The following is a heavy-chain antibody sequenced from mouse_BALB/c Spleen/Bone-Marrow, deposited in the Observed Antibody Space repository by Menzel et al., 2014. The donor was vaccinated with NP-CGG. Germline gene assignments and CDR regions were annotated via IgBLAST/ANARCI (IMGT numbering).Heavy chain of an antibody. CDR3: ARAGISSGYFDY. V-gene: IGHV5-17*02. J-gene: IGHJ2*01. Sequence: EVMLVESGGGLVQPGGSRKLSCAASGFTFSSFGMHWVRQAPEKGLEWVAYISSGSSTIYYADTVMGRFTISRDNPKNTQFLQMTSLRSEDTAMYYGARAGISSGYFDYWGQGTTLTVSS. CDR2: ISSGSSTI. CDR1: GFTFSSFG. D-gene: IGHD1-1*01.